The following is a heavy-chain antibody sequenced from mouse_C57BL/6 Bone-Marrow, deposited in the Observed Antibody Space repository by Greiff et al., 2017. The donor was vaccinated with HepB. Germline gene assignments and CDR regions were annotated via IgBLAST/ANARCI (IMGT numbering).Heavy chain of an antibody. D-gene: IGHD1-1*01. CDR2: IYPGSGST. J-gene: IGHJ1*03. CDR3: ARAGSSYWYFDV. V-gene: IGHV1-55*01. CDR1: GYTFTSYW. Sequence: QVQLQQPGAELVKPGASVKMSCKASGYTFTSYWITWVKQRPGQGLEWIGDIYPGSGSTNYNEKFKSKATLTVDTSSSTAYMQLSSLTSEDSAVYYCARAGSSYWYFDVWGTGTTATVSS.